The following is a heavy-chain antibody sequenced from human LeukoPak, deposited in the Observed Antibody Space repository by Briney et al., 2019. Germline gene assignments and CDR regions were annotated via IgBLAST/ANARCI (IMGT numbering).Heavy chain of an antibody. J-gene: IGHJ4*02. CDR3: ARDYLRDFWSGSTFDY. V-gene: IGHV3-30*04. Sequence: GGSLRLSCAASGFTFSSYAMRWVRQAPGKGLEWVAVISYDGSNKYYADSVKGRFTISRDNSKNTLYLQMNSLRAEDTAVYYCARDYLRDFWSGSTFDYWGQGTLVTVSS. CDR1: GFTFSSYA. D-gene: IGHD3-3*01. CDR2: ISYDGSNK.